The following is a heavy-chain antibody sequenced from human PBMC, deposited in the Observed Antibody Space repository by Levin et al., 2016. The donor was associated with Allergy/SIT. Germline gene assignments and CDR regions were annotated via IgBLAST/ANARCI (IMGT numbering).Heavy chain of an antibody. D-gene: IGHD6-19*01. V-gene: IGHV4-59*01. CDR1: GASISSYY. CDR3: AKGVGSGLYSRNTFDP. CDR2: FYHSGGI. J-gene: IGHJ5*02. Sequence: SETLSLTCTVSGASISSYYYHWIRQSPGKGLEWIGFFYHSGGINYNPSVKGRATMSVDTSNNQFSLRLRSVTAADTAVYYCAKGVGSGLYSRNTFDPWGQGTLVIVSS.